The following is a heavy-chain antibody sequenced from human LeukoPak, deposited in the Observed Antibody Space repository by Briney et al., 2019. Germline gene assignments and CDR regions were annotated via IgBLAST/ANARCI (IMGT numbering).Heavy chain of an antibody. CDR3: ARDGPWNWFDP. CDR2: INPNSDGT. V-gene: IGHV1-2*02. Sequence: ASVKVSCKASGYTFTGYYMHWVRQAPGQGLEWMGWINPNSDGTNYAQKFQGRVTMTRDTSISTAYMELSRLRSDDTAVYYCARDGPWNWFDPWGQGTLVTVSS. CDR1: GYTFTGYY. J-gene: IGHJ5*02.